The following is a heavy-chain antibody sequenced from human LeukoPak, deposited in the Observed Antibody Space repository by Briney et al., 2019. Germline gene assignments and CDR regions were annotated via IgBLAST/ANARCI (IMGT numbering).Heavy chain of an antibody. D-gene: IGHD6-19*01. CDR1: GGSIGSDY. V-gene: IGHV4-59*08. CDR2: IYYTGGT. J-gene: IGHJ4*02. CDR3: AKYGNSGWVIDN. Sequence: SETLSLTCTVSGGSIGSDYWTWIRQPPGKGLEYIGYIYYTGGTNYNPSLKSRVTISVDTSRNQFSLKLSSVTAADTAVYFCAKYGNSGWVIDNWGQGTLVTVSS.